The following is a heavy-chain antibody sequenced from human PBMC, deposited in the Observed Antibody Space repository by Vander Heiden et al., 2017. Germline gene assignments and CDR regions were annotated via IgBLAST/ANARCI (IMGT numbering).Heavy chain of an antibody. J-gene: IGHJ4*02. V-gene: IGHV3-23*01. Sequence: EVQLLESGGGLVQRGGSLRLSCAASGFTFSSSDMSWVSQAPGKGREWVSGVSGSGGSTDYADSVKGRFTISRDNSKNTLYLQMKSLRAEDTAVYYCAKDGSGWHFDYWGQGTLVTVSS. CDR2: VSGSGGST. CDR3: AKDGSGWHFDY. CDR1: GFTFSSSD. D-gene: IGHD6-19*01.